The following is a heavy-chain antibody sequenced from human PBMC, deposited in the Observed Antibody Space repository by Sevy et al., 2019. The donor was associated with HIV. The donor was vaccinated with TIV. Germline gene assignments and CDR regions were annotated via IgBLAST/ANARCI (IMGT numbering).Heavy chain of an antibody. CDR1: GGSISSGSYY. CDR3: ARGSSSSWYAGWFDP. V-gene: IGHV4-61*02. D-gene: IGHD6-13*01. J-gene: IGHJ5*02. CDR2: IYTSGST. Sequence: SETLSLTCTVSGGSISSGSYYWSWIRQPAGKGLEWNGRIYTSGSTNYNPSLKSRVTISVDTSKNQFSLKLSSVTAADTAVYYCARGSSSSWYAGWFDPWGQGTLVTVSS.